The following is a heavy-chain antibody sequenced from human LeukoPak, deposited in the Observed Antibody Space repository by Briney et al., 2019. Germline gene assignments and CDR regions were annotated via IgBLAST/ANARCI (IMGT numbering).Heavy chain of an antibody. CDR3: ARLKDSSGYYYGLGAFDI. J-gene: IGHJ3*02. V-gene: IGHV4-39*01. CDR1: GGSISSSSFY. CDR2: IYYSGST. Sequence: RASETLSLTCTVSGGSISSSSFYWGWIRQPPGKGLEWIGNIYYSGSTYYNPSLKSRVTISVDTSKNHFSLMLSSVTAADTAVYYCARLKDSSGYYYGLGAFDIWGQGTMVTVSS. D-gene: IGHD3-22*01.